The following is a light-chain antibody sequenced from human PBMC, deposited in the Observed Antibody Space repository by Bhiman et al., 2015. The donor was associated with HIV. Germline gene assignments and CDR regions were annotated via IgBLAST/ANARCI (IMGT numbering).Light chain of an antibody. CDR3: CSYAGSSPWV. V-gene: IGLV2-14*03. CDR1: SSDVGGYNY. CDR2: DVS. J-gene: IGLJ3*02. Sequence: QSALTQPASVSGSPGQSITISCSGTSSDVGGYNYVSWYQQLPGKAPKLMIYDVSKRPSGVSNRFSGSKSGNTASLTISGLQAEDEADYYCCSYAGSSPWVFGGGTKLTVL.